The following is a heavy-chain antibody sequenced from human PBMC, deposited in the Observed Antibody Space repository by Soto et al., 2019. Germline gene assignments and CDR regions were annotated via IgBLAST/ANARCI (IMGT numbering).Heavy chain of an antibody. CDR1: GGSFSGYY. D-gene: IGHD3-10*01. V-gene: IGHV4-34*01. CDR3: ARGQLPPYYYGSGYNWFDP. J-gene: IGHJ5*02. CDR2: INHSGST. Sequence: QVQLQQWGAGLLKPSETLSLTCAVYGGSFSGYYWSWIRQPPGKGLEWIGEINHSGSTNYNPSLKSRVTISVDTSKNHFSLKLSSVTAADTAVYYCARGQLPPYYYGSGYNWFDPWGQGTLVTVSS.